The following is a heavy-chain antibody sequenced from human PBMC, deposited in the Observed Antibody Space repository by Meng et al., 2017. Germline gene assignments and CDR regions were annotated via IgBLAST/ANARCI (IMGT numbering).Heavy chain of an antibody. CDR3: ARGGRVRGVSYYYYGMDV. J-gene: IGHJ6*02. CDR1: GFTFSSYA. Sequence: GESLKISCAASGFTFSSYAMSWVRQAPGKGLEWVSAISGSGGSTYYADSVKGRFTISRDNSKNTLYLQMNSLRAEDTAVYYCARGGRVRGVSYYYYGMDVWGQGTTVTVSS. CDR2: ISGSGGST. D-gene: IGHD3-10*01. V-gene: IGHV3-23*01.